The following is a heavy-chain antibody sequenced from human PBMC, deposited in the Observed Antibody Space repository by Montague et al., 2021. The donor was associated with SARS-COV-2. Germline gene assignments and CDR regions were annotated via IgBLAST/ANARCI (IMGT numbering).Heavy chain of an antibody. CDR3: VRPLWFGDSDYFFES. Sequence: SLRLSFSASGFTFRSYWMHWVRQVPGRGPVWVSRIKPDGTSTNYAASVKGRFTISRDNAKNTLSLQMNNLRAEDTAVYYCVRPLWFGDSDYFFESWGQGTLVTVPS. J-gene: IGHJ4*02. CDR1: GFTFRSYW. V-gene: IGHV3-74*01. D-gene: IGHD3-10*01. CDR2: IKPDGTST.